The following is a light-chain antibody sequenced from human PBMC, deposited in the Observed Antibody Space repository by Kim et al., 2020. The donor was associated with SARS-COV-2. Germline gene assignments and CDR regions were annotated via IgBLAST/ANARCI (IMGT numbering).Light chain of an antibody. CDR1: SLRYYL. CDR2: GKN. V-gene: IGLV3-19*01. J-gene: IGLJ3*02. Sequence: SSELTQDPAVSVALGQTVRITCQGDSLRYYLASWYQQRPGQAPVLVIYGKNNRPSGIPDRFSGSSSGDTASLTITGTQAEDEADYYCNSRDSSDDHVVFG. CDR3: NSRDSSDDHVV.